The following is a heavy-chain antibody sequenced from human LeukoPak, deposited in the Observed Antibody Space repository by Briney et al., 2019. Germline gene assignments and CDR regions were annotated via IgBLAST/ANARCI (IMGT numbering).Heavy chain of an antibody. CDR1: GFTFSDYY. CDR3: ARAIGDTAMVSPYYFDY. Sequence: PGGSLRLSCAASGFTFSDYYMSWIRQAPGKGLEWVSSISSSSSYIYYADSVKGRFTISRDNAKNSLYLQMNSLRAEDTAVYYCARAIGDTAMVSPYYFDYWGQGTLVTVSS. CDR2: ISSSSSYI. V-gene: IGHV3-11*06. J-gene: IGHJ4*02. D-gene: IGHD5-18*01.